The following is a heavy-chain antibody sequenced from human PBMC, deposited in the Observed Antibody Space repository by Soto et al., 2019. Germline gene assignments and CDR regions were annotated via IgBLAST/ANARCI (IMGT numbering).Heavy chain of an antibody. Sequence: EVQLVESGGGLVKPGGSLRLSCAASGFTFSNAWMSWVRQAPGEGLEWVGRIKSKTDGGTTDYAAPVKGRFTISRDDSKNTLYLQMNSLKTEDTAVYYCTTGHPLWFGELPTDCWGQGTLVTVSS. CDR1: GFTFSNAW. CDR2: IKSKTDGGTT. V-gene: IGHV3-15*01. CDR3: TTGHPLWFGELPTDC. D-gene: IGHD3-10*01. J-gene: IGHJ4*02.